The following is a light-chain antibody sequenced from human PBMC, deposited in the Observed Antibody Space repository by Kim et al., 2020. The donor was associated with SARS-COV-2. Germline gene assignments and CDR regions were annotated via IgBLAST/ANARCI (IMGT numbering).Light chain of an antibody. Sequence: SYELTQPPSVSVAPGRTASITCGGTNIGGKSVNWYQQHPGQAPVLVIYYDYSRPSGIPERFSASNSGNTATLTIGGVEAGDEADYHCQVWDTGTYHVVF. CDR3: QVWDTGTYHVV. J-gene: IGLJ1*01. CDR1: NIGGKS. V-gene: IGLV3-21*04. CDR2: YDY.